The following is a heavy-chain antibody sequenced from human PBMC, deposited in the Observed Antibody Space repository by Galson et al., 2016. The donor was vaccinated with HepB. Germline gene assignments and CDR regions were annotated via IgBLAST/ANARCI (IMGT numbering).Heavy chain of an antibody. Sequence: ETLSLTCTVSGGSISSRNYYWGWIRQPPGKGLEWIGSINYSGNTYYNPSLKSRVTMSIDTSKNQFSLRLSSVTAAGTAVYYCARVAWYQYGSGSYGYWGQGTLVSVSS. CDR3: ARVAWYQYGSGSYGY. D-gene: IGHD3-10*01. J-gene: IGHJ4*02. CDR1: GGSISSRNYY. CDR2: INYSGNT. V-gene: IGHV4-39*01.